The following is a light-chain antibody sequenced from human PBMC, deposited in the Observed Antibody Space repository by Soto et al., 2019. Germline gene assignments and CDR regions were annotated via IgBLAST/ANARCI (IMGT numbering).Light chain of an antibody. V-gene: IGKV3-20*01. J-gene: IGKJ4*01. CDR3: QQYGALPPT. Sequence: EIVLTQFPGALSLSPGERVTLSCRASQTVSNTYLAWYQQKSGQAPKFLIYGASNRATGSPDRFSGSVSGTDFTLTISRLEPEDFAVYYCQQYGALPPTFGGGTKVEIK. CDR2: GAS. CDR1: QTVSNTY.